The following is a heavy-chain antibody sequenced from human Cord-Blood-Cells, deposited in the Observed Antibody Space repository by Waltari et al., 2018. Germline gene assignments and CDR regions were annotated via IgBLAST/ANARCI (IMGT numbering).Heavy chain of an antibody. CDR1: GYTFTGYY. D-gene: IGHD1-7*01. CDR3: ARENSPYWYFDL. CDR2: INPNSGGT. J-gene: IGHJ2*01. V-gene: IGHV1-2*04. Sequence: QVQLVQSGAEVKKPGASVKVSCKASGYTFTGYYMPWVRQATGQGLEGMGWINPNSGGTNYAQKFQGWVTMTRDTSISTAYMELSRPRSDDTAVYYCARENSPYWYFDLWGRGTLVTVSS.